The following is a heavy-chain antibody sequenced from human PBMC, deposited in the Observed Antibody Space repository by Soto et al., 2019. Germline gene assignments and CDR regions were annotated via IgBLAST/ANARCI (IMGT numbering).Heavy chain of an antibody. CDR3: ARGVSYGGPFDY. CDR2: IYYSGST. Sequence: PSETLSLTCTVSGGSVSSGSSYWSWIRQPPGRGLEWIGYIYYSGSTNYNPSLKSRVSISLETSKNQFSLKLSSLRSEDTAVYYCARGVSYGGPFDYWGQGTLVTVSS. CDR1: GGSVSSGSSY. J-gene: IGHJ4*02. D-gene: IGHD4-17*01. V-gene: IGHV4-61*01.